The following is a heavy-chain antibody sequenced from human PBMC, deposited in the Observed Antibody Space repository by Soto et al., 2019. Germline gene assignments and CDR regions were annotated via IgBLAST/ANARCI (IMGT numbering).Heavy chain of an antibody. V-gene: IGHV1-58*02. CDR2: IVVGSGNT. Sequence: SGKGSCTASGFTFTSSAMQWVRQARGQRLEWIGWIVVGSGNTNYAQKFQERVTITRDMSTSTAYTELSSLRSEDTAVYYCAAAGYDIEGWGTHQYYYYGMDPWGQGTLVTVSP. CDR1: GFTFTSSA. J-gene: IGHJ5*02. CDR3: AAAGYDIEGWGTHQYYYYGMDP. D-gene: IGHD3-9*01.